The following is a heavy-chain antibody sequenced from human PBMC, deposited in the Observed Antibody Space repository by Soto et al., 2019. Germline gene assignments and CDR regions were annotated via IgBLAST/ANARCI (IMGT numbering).Heavy chain of an antibody. D-gene: IGHD1-7*01. V-gene: IGHV3-33*01. J-gene: IGHJ6*02. CDR2: IWYDGSNK. CDR3: ARDAGTTRYYGMDV. Sequence: QVQLVESGGGVVQPGRSLRLSCAASGFTVSSYGMHWVRQAPGKGLEWVAVIWYDGSNKYYADSVKGRFTISRDTSKNTLYLQMNSLRAEATAVYYCARDAGTTRYYGMDVWGQGSTVTV. CDR1: GFTVSSYG.